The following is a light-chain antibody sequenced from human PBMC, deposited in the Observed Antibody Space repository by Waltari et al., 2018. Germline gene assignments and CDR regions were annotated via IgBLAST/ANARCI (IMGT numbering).Light chain of an antibody. J-gene: IGLJ2*01. CDR3: QVWDGDSDHRV. CDR2: YDS. Sequence: SYVLTQPPSVSVAPGKTARITCGGDNIGGKTVHWYQQKAGQAPVLVIYYDSDRPSGIPVRFSGSNSGNTATLTISRVEAGDEADYYCQVWDGDSDHRVFGGGTKLTVL. CDR1: NIGGKT. V-gene: IGLV3-21*04.